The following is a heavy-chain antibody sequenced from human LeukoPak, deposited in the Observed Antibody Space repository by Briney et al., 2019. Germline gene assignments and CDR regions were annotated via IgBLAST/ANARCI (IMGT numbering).Heavy chain of an antibody. D-gene: IGHD6-25*01. Sequence: ASVTVSFKASGYTFTIYYMHWVRQAPGQGLEWMGIINPSGGSTSYAQKFQGRVTMTRDMSTSTVYMELSSLRSEDTAVYFCARVGVTAATADYWGQGTLVTVSS. CDR2: INPSGGST. CDR3: ARVGVTAATADY. J-gene: IGHJ4*02. CDR1: GYTFTIYY. V-gene: IGHV1-46*01.